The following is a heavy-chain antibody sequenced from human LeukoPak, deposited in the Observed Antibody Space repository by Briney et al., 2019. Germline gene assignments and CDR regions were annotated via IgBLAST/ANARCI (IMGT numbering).Heavy chain of an antibody. V-gene: IGHV1-69*05. CDR1: GGTFSSYA. CDR2: IIPIFGTA. J-gene: IGHJ4*02. D-gene: IGHD1-26*01. CDR3: ASPSGGGSYFGGVGFDY. Sequence: GASVKVSCKASGGTFSSYAISWVRQAPGQGLEWMGGIIPIFGTANYAQKFQGRVTITTDESTSTAYMELSSLRSEDTAVYYCASPSGGGSYFGGVGFDYWGQGTLVTVSS.